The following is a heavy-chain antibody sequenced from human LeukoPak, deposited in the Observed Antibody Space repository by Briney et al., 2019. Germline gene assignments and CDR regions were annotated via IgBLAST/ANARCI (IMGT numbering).Heavy chain of an antibody. CDR2: IYHSGIT. J-gene: IGHJ4*02. V-gene: IGHV4-38-2*02. D-gene: IGHD3-9*01. CDR3: ARAVGSFDWLPLFDY. CDR1: GYSIRSGFY. Sequence: SETLSLTRTVSGYSIRSGFYWGWIRQPPGKGLEWIGNIYHSGITYYTPSLKSRVTISVDTSKNQFYLKLSSVTAADTAVYYCARAVGSFDWLPLFDYWGQGTLVTVSS.